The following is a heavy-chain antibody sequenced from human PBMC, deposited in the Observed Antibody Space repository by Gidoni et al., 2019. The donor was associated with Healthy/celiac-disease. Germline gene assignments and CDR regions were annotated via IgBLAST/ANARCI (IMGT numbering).Heavy chain of an antibody. D-gene: IGHD6-13*01. CDR3: ARRPAAAGPEFDY. CDR2: ISRSSSYT. J-gene: IGHJ4*02. CDR1: GFTFSDSY. Sequence: QVQLVESGGGLVKPGGSLRLSFAASGFTFSDSYMSWIRQAPGKGLEWVSYISRSSSYTNYADAVKGRFTISRDNAKNSLYLQMNSLRAEDTAVYYCARRPAAAGPEFDYWGQGTLVTVSS. V-gene: IGHV3-11*05.